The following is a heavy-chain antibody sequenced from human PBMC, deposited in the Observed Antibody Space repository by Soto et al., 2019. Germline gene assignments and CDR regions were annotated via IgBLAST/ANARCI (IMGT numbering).Heavy chain of an antibody. Sequence: EVELVESGGGLVKPGGSLRLSCAASGFTFSSYSMNWVRQAPGRGLEWVSSITSSSSYIYYADSVKGRFTISRDNAKNSLYLQMNSLRAEDTAVYYCASRHYGMDVWGQGTTVTVSS. CDR2: ITSSSSYI. J-gene: IGHJ6*02. V-gene: IGHV3-21*01. CDR3: ASRHYGMDV. CDR1: GFTFSSYS.